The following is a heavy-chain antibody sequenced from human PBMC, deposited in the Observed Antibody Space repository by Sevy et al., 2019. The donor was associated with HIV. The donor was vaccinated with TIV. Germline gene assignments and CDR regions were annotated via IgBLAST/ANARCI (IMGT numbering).Heavy chain of an antibody. CDR2: ISYDGSNK. D-gene: IGHD3-9*01. CDR3: AKDFTGFYGMDV. CDR1: GLTLSSCG. Sequence: GGSLRLSCAASGLTLSSCGMHWARQAPGKGLEWVAVISYDGSNKYYAESVKGRFTISRDTSKNTLYLQMNSLRAEDTGVYYCAKDFTGFYGMDVWGQGTTVTVSS. J-gene: IGHJ6*02. V-gene: IGHV3-30*18.